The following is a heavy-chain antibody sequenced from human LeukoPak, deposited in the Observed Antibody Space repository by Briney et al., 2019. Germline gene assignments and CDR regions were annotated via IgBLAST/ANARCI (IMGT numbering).Heavy chain of an antibody. J-gene: IGHJ3*02. CDR2: IFHTGGT. D-gene: IGHD4-17*01. V-gene: IGHV4-59*08. CDR1: GGSISSNY. Sequence: SETLSLTCTVSGGSISSNYWSWLRRPPGKGLEWIGYIFHTGGTTYNPSLKSRVTISQDTSKNQFSLYLRSVTAADTAVYYCARQPTSVTTFAFDIWGQGTVVTVSS. CDR3: ARQPTSVTTFAFDI.